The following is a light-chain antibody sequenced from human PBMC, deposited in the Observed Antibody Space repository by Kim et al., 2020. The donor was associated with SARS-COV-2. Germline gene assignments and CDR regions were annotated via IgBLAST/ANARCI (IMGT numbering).Light chain of an antibody. Sequence: SYELTQPPSLSVSPGQTARITCSGDTLPEKQTYWYQQKSGQAPLLVIYKDNERPSGIPGRFSGSSSWTTVTLTISGVQAEDDADYYCQSADGSGTYVFGTGTKVTVL. V-gene: IGLV3-25*03. CDR2: KDN. CDR3: QSADGSGTYV. J-gene: IGLJ1*01. CDR1: TLPEKQ.